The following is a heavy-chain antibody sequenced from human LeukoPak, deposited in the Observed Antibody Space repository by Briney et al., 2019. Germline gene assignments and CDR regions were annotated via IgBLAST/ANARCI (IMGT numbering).Heavy chain of an antibody. Sequence: ASVKVSCKASGYTFTSYYMHWVRQAPGQGLEWMGWISAYNGNTNYAQKLQGRVTMTTDTSTSTAYMELRSLRSDDTAVYYCAVFLIPRKSYSSSPPNLPNDAFDIWGQGTMVTVSS. CDR1: GYTFTSYY. V-gene: IGHV1-18*04. CDR2: ISAYNGNT. CDR3: AVFLIPRKSYSSSPPNLPNDAFDI. D-gene: IGHD6-6*01. J-gene: IGHJ3*02.